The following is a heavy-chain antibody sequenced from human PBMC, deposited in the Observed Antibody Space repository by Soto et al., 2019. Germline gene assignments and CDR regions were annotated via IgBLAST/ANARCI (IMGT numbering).Heavy chain of an antibody. D-gene: IGHD5-12*01. J-gene: IGHJ4*02. CDR2: IRDDGSHT. CDR3: ARDVGGFNAMFDY. CDR1: GFTFSTYA. V-gene: IGHV3-23*01. Sequence: GGSLRLSCAASGFTFSTYAMAWVRQTPGKGLQWVSTIRDDGSHTHYADSMEGRFTISRDNSKGTLYLQMNSLRAEDTALYYCARDVGGFNAMFDYWGQGPWSPSPQ.